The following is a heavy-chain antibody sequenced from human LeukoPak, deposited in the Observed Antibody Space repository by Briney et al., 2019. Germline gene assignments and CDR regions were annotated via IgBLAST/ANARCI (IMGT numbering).Heavy chain of an antibody. D-gene: IGHD7-27*01. Sequence: GGSLRLSCAASGFTFSSYSMNWVRQAPGKGLEWVSSISSSSSYIYYADSVKGRFTISRDNAKNSLYLQMNSLRAEDTAVFYCARDLGRADLPDYWGQGTLVTVSS. CDR2: ISSSSSYI. CDR1: GFTFSSYS. J-gene: IGHJ4*02. CDR3: ARDLGRADLPDY. V-gene: IGHV3-21*01.